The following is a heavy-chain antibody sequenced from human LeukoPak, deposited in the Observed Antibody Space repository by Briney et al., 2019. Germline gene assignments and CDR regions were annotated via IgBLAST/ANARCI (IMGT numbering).Heavy chain of an antibody. CDR3: ARSGSDYFDY. CDR1: GGSMGSYY. CDR2: IYTSGST. V-gene: IGHV4-4*07. Sequence: SETLSLTCTVSGGSMGSYYWNWIRQPAGKGLEWIGRIYTSGSTNYNPSLKSRVTMSVDTSKNQFSLKLSSVTAADTAVYYCARSGSDYFDYWGQGTLVTVSS. D-gene: IGHD1-26*01. J-gene: IGHJ4*02.